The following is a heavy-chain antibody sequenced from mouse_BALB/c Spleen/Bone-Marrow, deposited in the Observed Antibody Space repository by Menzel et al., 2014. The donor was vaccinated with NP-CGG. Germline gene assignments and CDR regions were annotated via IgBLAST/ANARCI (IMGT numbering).Heavy chain of an antibody. Sequence: EVMLVESEGGLVKPGGSLKLSCAASGFTFSSCAMSWVRQTPEKRLEWVATISSGGSYTYCLDSVKGRFTISRDNAKNTLYLQMSSLRSKDTAMYYCARAGRYDGNFDYWGQGTTLTVSS. CDR2: ISSGGSYT. J-gene: IGHJ2*01. CDR1: GFTFSSCA. CDR3: ARAGRYDGNFDY. V-gene: IGHV5-9-1*01. D-gene: IGHD2-14*01.